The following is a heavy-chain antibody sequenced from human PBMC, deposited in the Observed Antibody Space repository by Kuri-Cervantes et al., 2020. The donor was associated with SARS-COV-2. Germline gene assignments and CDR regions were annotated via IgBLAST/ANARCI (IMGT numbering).Heavy chain of an antibody. CDR1: GYTFTGYY. D-gene: IGHD1-7*01. J-gene: IGHJ2*01. V-gene: IGHV1-2*04. CDR2: INPNSGGT. CDR3: ARGGITGTTGNWYFDL. Sequence: ASVKVSCKASGYTFTGYYMHWVRQAPGQGLEWMGWINPNSGGTNYAQKFQGWVTMTRDTSISTAYMELSRLRSDDTAVYYCARGGITGTTGNWYFDLWGRGTRGTVSS.